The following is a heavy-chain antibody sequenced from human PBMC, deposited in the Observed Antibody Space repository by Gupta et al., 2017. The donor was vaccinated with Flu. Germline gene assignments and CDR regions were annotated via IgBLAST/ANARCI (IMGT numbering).Heavy chain of an antibody. Sequence: EVQLLESGGDLVQPGGSLRLSCVASGFTFSHYSMGWVRKAPGKGLEWVTSLTKSGDCTYYAASVRGRFTISRDNSKDTLYLQMSGLRVEDTALYFCAIRFHSGWSTCSCDSWGQGTLVTVSS. CDR2: LTKSGDCT. CDR1: GFTFSHYS. CDR3: AIRFHSGWSTCSCDS. J-gene: IGHJ5*02. V-gene: IGHV3-23*01. D-gene: IGHD6-6*01.